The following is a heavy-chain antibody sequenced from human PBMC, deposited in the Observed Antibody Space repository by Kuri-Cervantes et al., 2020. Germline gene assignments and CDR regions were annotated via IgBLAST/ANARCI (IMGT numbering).Heavy chain of an antibody. CDR1: GGTFSGYY. V-gene: IGHV4-34*01. CDR2: INHSGST. CDR3: ARGRRGRYCSGGSCYSEGGYYFDY. D-gene: IGHD2-15*01. J-gene: IGHJ4*02. Sequence: SETLSLTCAVYGGTFSGYYWNWIRQPPGKGLEWIGEINHSGSTNYNPSLKSRVTISVDTSKNQFSLKLSSVTAADTAVYYCARGRRGRYCSGGSCYSEGGYYFDYWGQGTLVTVSS.